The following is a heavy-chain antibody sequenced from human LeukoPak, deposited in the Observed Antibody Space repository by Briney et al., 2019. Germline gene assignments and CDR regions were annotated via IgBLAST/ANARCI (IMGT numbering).Heavy chain of an antibody. D-gene: IGHD2-15*01. CDR3: ARPSKRQVVAAPRGYFDY. J-gene: IGHJ4*02. CDR1: GGSVSVYY. V-gene: IGHV4-34*01. CDR2: INHSGST. Sequence: SETLSLTCAVYGGSVSVYYWSWIRQPPGKGLEWIGEINHSGSTNYQPSLKSRFTISVDTSKNQFSLKLSSVTDADTAVYYCARPSKRQVVAAPRGYFDYWGQGTLVTVSS.